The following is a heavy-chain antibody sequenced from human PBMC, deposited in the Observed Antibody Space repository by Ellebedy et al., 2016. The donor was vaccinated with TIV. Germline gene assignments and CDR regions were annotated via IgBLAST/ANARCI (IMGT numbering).Heavy chain of an antibody. D-gene: IGHD2-15*01. Sequence: GGSLRLSCAASGFTVSSNFMTWARQAPGKGLEWVSVIYSGDRTHYADSVWGRFTISRDSSKNTLYLQMSSLRAEDTAVYYCARADCSGGNCYKFDYWGQGTLVTVSS. CDR3: ARADCSGGNCYKFDY. J-gene: IGHJ4*02. CDR2: IYSGDRT. CDR1: GFTVSSNF. V-gene: IGHV3-53*01.